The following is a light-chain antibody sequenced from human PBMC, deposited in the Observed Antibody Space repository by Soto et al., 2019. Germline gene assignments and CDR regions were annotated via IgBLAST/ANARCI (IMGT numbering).Light chain of an antibody. CDR1: QTISSW. Sequence: DIQMTQSPSTLSGSVGDRVTITCRASQTISSWLAWYQQKPGKAPKLLIYDASSLEGGVPSRFSGSGSGTESTLTISGLQPDDFATYYCQQYNSFSWTFGQGTKVDIK. CDR2: DAS. V-gene: IGKV1-5*01. CDR3: QQYNSFSWT. J-gene: IGKJ1*01.